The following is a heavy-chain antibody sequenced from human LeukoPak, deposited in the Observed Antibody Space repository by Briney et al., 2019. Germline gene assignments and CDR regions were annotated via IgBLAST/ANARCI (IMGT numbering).Heavy chain of an antibody. V-gene: IGHV3-21*01. CDR1: GFTFSRFS. CDR2: IYLSGNLI. CDR3: AREFNVIGNFDY. J-gene: IGHJ4*02. D-gene: IGHD3-10*01. Sequence: PGGSLRLSCSTSGFTFSRFSMRWVRQAPGKGLEWVSSIYLSGNLISDADSVKGRFTISRDNANNSVYLQMSSRTVDDRAVYYWAREFNVIGNFDYWGQGTLVTVSS.